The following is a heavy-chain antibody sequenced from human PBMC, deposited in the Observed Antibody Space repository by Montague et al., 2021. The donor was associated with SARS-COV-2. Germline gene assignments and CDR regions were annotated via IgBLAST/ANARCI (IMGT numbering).Heavy chain of an antibody. V-gene: IGHV2-5*02. Sequence: PALVKPTQTLTLTCTFSGFSLSTSGVGVGWIRQPPGKALEWLAFIFWDDAKHYIPSLKTRLTITKDTSKNQVVLTMSNMDLVDTATYYCAHSVPTITALPTPPSDFWGQGTLVIVSS. D-gene: IGHD3-10*01. J-gene: IGHJ4*02. CDR2: IFWDDAK. CDR3: AHSVPTITALPTPPSDF. CDR1: GFSLSTSGVG.